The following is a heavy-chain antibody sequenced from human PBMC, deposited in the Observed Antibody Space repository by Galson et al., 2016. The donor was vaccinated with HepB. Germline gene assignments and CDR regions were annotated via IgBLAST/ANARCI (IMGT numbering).Heavy chain of an antibody. J-gene: IGHJ3*02. CDR3: ARGAPNEVRYFDKGTFDI. CDR1: GGSVSGHY. Sequence: SETLSLTCSVSGGSVSGHYWNWVRQSPQKRLEWLGYLYSSGGSSYNPSLKGRVSISVDTSKNQLSLTLTSVTAADTAVYYCARGAPNEVRYFDKGTFDIWGQGKMVTVSS. V-gene: IGHV4-59*02. CDR2: LYSSGGS. D-gene: IGHD3-9*01.